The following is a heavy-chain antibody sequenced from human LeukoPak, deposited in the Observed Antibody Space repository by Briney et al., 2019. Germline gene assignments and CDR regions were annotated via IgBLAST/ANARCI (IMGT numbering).Heavy chain of an antibody. CDR3: ARDGTTVTTAFDI. J-gene: IGHJ3*02. CDR2: IYYRGST. V-gene: IGHV4-39*07. CDR1: GGSISSSSYY. Sequence: PSETLSLTCTVSGGSISSSSYYWVWIRQPPGKGRDWSGSIYYRGSTYYNPSLKTRVTISVDTSQNPLSLNLGSVTAADTAVYYCARDGTTVTTAFDIWGQGTMVTASS. D-gene: IGHD4-17*01.